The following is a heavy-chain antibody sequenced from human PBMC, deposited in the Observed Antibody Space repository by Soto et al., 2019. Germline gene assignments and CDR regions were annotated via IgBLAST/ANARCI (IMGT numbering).Heavy chain of an antibody. Sequence: PWGSLRLSRPASKFTFASYTMNWVRQAPGKGLEWVSYISSSSSTIYYADSVKGRFTISRDNAKNSLYLQMNSLRAEDTAVYYCARHPERIAEIGWFDPWGQGTLVTVSS. CDR2: ISSSSSTI. CDR3: ARHPERIAEIGWFDP. V-gene: IGHV3-48*01. CDR1: KFTFASYT. D-gene: IGHD6-13*01. J-gene: IGHJ5*02.